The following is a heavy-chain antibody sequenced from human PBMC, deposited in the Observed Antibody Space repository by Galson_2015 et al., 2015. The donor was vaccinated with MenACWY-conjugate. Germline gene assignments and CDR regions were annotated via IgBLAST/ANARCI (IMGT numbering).Heavy chain of an antibody. J-gene: IGHJ4*02. CDR2: IDPKSGGA. CDR3: TRDRHPPSAPFDY. Sequence: SVKVSCKASGYPFTAYLIHWVRQAPGQGLQWMGWIDPKSGGANYAQNFQVRVTMTRDTSICTAYMDLGSLRSDDTAVYYCTRDRHPPSAPFDYWGQGTLVTVSS. V-gene: IGHV1-2*02. D-gene: IGHD2-2*01. CDR1: GYPFTAYL.